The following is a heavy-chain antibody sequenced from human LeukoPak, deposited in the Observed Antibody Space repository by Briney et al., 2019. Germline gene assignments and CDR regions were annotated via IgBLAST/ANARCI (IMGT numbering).Heavy chain of an antibody. J-gene: IGHJ4*02. CDR1: GGTFSSYA. D-gene: IGHD6-19*01. Sequence: ASVKVSCKASGGTFSSYAISWVRQAPGQGLEWMGGIIPIFGTANYAQKFQGRVTIATDESTSTAYMELSSLRSEDTAVYYCARGRWGSGWYFYYWGQGTLVTVSS. CDR3: ARGRWGSGWYFYY. V-gene: IGHV1-69*05. CDR2: IIPIFGTA.